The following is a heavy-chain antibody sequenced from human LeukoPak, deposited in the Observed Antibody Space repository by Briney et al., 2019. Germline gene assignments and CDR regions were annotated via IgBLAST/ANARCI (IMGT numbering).Heavy chain of an antibody. V-gene: IGHV4-59*08. Sequence: SETLSLTCAVYGGSFSGYYWSWIRQPPGKGLEWIGYIYYSGSTNYNPSLKSRVTISVDTSKNQFSLKLSSVTAADTAVYYCARLTTGYSSSWYFDYWGQGTLVTVSS. D-gene: IGHD6-13*01. CDR2: IYYSGST. CDR1: GGSFSGYY. CDR3: ARLTTGYSSSWYFDY. J-gene: IGHJ4*02.